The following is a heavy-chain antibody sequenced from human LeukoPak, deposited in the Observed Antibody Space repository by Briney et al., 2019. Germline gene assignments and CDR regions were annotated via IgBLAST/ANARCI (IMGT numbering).Heavy chain of an antibody. CDR2: IGGNGGNT. J-gene: IGHJ4*02. D-gene: IGHD3-10*01. Sequence: PGGSLRLSCSASGFTFSNYAMHWVRQAPGKGLEYVSAIGGNGGNTYYAGSVKGRFIISRDNSKNTLLLQMSSLRAEDTAVYYCVKGDTKVRGVIAFDYWGQGTLVTVSS. CDR3: VKGDTKVRGVIAFDY. V-gene: IGHV3-64D*06. CDR1: GFTFSNYA.